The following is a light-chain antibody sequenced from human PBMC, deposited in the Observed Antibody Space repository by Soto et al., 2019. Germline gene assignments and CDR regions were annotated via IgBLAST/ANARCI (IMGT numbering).Light chain of an antibody. Sequence: DIQMTQSPSSLSASVGDRVTITCRASQSISTYLNWYQQKPGKAPRLLISAASGLQSGVPSRFSGSGSGTDFTLTVSSLEPEDFATYYCQQSYSTPITFGGGTKVDIK. V-gene: IGKV1-39*01. CDR2: AAS. CDR3: QQSYSTPIT. CDR1: QSISTY. J-gene: IGKJ4*01.